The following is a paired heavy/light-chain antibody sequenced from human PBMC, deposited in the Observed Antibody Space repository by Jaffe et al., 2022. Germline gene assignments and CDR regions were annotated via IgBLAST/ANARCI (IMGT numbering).Light chain of an antibody. CDR3: SVYMRTNTQVI. Sequence: QSALTQPASVSGSPGQSITISCTGTSSDFGAYDSVSWYQHHPGKAPKLMIYEVTYRPSGVSNRFSGSKSGYAASLTISGLQAEDEADYYCSVYMRTNTQVIFGGGTKLTVL. V-gene: IGLV2-14*01. J-gene: IGLJ2*01. CDR1: SSDFGAYDS. CDR2: EVT.
Heavy chain of an antibody. D-gene: IGHD6-19*01. J-gene: IGHJ1*01. CDR1: GFTFTSYA. CDR3: AKDPRMYTSGWYPPPEYFQD. Sequence: EVQLLESGGGLVQPGGSLRLSCVASGFTFTSYAMAWVRQAPGKGLEWVSSMTGTGGRTDYADSVKGRFTISRDNSKNTMYLQMNSLRVEDTALYYCAKDPRMYTSGWYPPPEYFQDWGQGTLVTVSS. CDR2: MTGTGGRT. V-gene: IGHV3-23*01.